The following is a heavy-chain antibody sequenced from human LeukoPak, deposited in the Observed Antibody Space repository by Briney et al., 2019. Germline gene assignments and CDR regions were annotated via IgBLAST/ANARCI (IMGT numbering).Heavy chain of an antibody. CDR1: GYTFTSYD. CDR2: MNPNSGNT. V-gene: IGHV1-8*01. D-gene: IGHD3-22*01. CDR3: ARGSSYYYDMAWFDP. Sequence: ASVKVSCKASGYTFTSYDINWVRQAPGQGLEWMGWMNPNSGNTGYAQKFQGRVTMTRNTSISTGYMELSSLRSEDTAVYYCARGSSYYYDMAWFDPWGQGTLVTVSS. J-gene: IGHJ5*02.